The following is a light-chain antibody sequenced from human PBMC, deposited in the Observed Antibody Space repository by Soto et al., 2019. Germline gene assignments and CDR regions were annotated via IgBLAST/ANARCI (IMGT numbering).Light chain of an antibody. CDR1: SSDVGFYDY. V-gene: IGLV2-14*01. CDR3: SSYTSRSTRV. Sequence: QSALTQPASVSGSPGQSMTISCTGTSSDVGFYDYVSWYQHHPGKAPKLIIYEVNNRPSGVSIRFSGSKSGNTASLTISGLQAEDEADYYCSSYTSRSTRVFGGGTKLTVL. CDR2: EVN. J-gene: IGLJ3*02.